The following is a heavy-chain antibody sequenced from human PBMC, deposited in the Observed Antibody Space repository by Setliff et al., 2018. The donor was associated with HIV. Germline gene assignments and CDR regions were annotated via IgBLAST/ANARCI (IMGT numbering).Heavy chain of an antibody. V-gene: IGHV4-34*01. Sequence: SETLSLTCAVYGGSFSGYYWSWIRQTPGEGLEWIGEINFGGSTKYNPSLKSRVTISEDTSKNQLSLSLKSVTAADTALYYCARLGIANAPDDYWGQGTLVTVSS. CDR1: GGSFSGYY. CDR3: ARLGIANAPDDY. D-gene: IGHD2-21*01. J-gene: IGHJ4*02. CDR2: INFGGST.